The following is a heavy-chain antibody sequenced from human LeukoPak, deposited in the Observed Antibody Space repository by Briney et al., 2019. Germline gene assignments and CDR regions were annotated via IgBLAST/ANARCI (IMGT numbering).Heavy chain of an antibody. D-gene: IGHD3-10*01. J-gene: IGHJ5*02. Sequence: PSEALSLTCTVSGGSINSYYWSWIRQPPGKGLECIGYIHYTGSTNYNPSLKSRVTISVDTSKSQFSLKLSSVTAADTAIYYCARGGYYGSGNDFRFDPWGQGTLVTVSS. CDR3: ARGGYYGSGNDFRFDP. V-gene: IGHV4-59*01. CDR1: GGSINSYY. CDR2: IHYTGST.